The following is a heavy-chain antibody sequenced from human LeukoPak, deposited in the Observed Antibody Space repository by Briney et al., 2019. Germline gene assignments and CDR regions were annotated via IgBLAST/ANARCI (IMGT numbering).Heavy chain of an antibody. Sequence: ASVKVSCKASGGTFSSYAISWVRQAPGQGLEWMGWVHPKSGDTAYAQKFQDRVTMTRDTSISTVYMELSSLRSEDTAMYFCTRGPRDDPWGQGTLVTVSS. CDR3: TRGPRDDP. V-gene: IGHV1-8*02. CDR2: VHPKSGDT. J-gene: IGHJ5*02. CDR1: GGTFSSYA.